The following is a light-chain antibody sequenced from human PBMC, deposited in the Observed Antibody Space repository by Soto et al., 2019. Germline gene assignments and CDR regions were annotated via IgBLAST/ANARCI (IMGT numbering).Light chain of an antibody. J-gene: IGKJ5*01. Sequence: EIVMTQSPATLSVSPGERATLSCRASQSVTSNLAWYQQKPGQAPRLLIYGASTRGTGIPARFSGSGSGTEFTLTINSLQAEDCAVYYCQQYYNWPRTFGQGTRLEIK. CDR3: QQYYNWPRT. V-gene: IGKV3-15*01. CDR1: QSVTSN. CDR2: GAS.